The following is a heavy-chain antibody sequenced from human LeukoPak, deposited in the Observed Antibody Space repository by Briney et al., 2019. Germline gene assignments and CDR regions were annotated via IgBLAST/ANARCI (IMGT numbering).Heavy chain of an antibody. Sequence: ASVKVSCKASGYTFTGSYMHWVRQAPGQGLEWMGWINPNSGGTNYAQKFQGRVTMTRDTSISTAYMELSRLRSDDTAVYYCARDLVGITIFGVVIILDYWGQGTLVAVSS. V-gene: IGHV1-2*02. D-gene: IGHD3-3*01. J-gene: IGHJ4*02. CDR2: INPNSGGT. CDR1: GYTFTGSY. CDR3: ARDLVGITIFGVVIILDY.